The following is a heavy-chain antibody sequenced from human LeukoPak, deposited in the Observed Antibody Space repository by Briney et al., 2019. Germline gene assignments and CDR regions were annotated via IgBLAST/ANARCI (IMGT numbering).Heavy chain of an antibody. V-gene: IGHV4-61*02. CDR3: ARDSPYGVVVAANLDY. Sequence: SETLSLTCTVSGGSISSGSYYWSWIRQPAGKGLEWIGRIYTSGSTYYNPSLKSRVTISVDTSKNQFSLKLSSVTAADTAVYYCARDSPYGVVVAANLDYWGQGTLVTVSS. D-gene: IGHD2-15*01. CDR2: IYTSGST. J-gene: IGHJ4*02. CDR1: GGSISSGSYY.